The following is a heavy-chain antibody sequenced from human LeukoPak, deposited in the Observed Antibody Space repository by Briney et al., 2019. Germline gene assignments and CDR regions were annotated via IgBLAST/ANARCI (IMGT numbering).Heavy chain of an antibody. CDR2: IYYSGST. CDR3: ARAGWYSPPYYYYYGMDV. D-gene: IGHD6-19*01. CDR1: GGSISSYY. V-gene: IGHV4-59*01. Sequence: PSETLSLTCTVSGGSISSYYWSWIRQPPGKGLEWIGYIYYSGSTNYNPSLKSRVTISVDTSKNQFSLKLSSVTAADTAVYYCARAGWYSPPYYYYYGMDVWGQGTTVTVSS. J-gene: IGHJ6*02.